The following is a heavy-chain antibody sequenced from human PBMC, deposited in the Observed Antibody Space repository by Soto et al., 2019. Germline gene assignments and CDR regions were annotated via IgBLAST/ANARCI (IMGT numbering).Heavy chain of an antibody. J-gene: IGHJ6*02. CDR2: ISYDGSNK. CDR3: ARGGPCSSTSCYTGTLGYYYYGMDV. V-gene: IGHV3-30-3*01. D-gene: IGHD2-2*02. Sequence: SLRLSCAASGFTFSSYAMHWVRQAPGKGLEWVAVISYDGSNKYYADSVKGRFTISRDNSKNTLYLQMNSLRAEDTAVYYCARGGPCSSTSCYTGTLGYYYYGMDVWGQGTLVTVSS. CDR1: GFTFSSYA.